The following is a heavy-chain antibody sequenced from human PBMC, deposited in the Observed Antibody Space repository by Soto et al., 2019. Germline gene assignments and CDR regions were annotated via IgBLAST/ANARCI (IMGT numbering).Heavy chain of an antibody. D-gene: IGHD7-27*01. CDR2: MNPNNGNT. V-gene: IGHV1-8*01. J-gene: IGHJ4*02. CDR1: GYTFTSDD. Sequence: QVQLVQSGAEVKKPGASVKISWKASGYTFTSDDFNWVRQATGQGREWMGWMNPNNGNTGYAHKFPGSVTMTMDTSISTAYMELSSLTSEDTAVYYCSKAPRNGGFDYWGQGTLVTVSS. CDR3: SKAPRNGGFDY.